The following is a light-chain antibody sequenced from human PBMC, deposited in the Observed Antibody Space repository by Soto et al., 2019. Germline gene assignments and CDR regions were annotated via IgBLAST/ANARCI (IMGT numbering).Light chain of an antibody. J-gene: IGLJ1*01. CDR1: SSDIGAGYH. CDR2: DIT. Sequence: QPVLTQPPSVSGAPGQRVTISCTGSSSDIGAGYHVHWYQQFPGTAPKLLIYDITNRPSGVPDRFSGSKSGTTASLAITGLQPEDEADYYCQSYDTSLSAYVFGSGTKVTVL. V-gene: IGLV1-40*01. CDR3: QSYDTSLSAYV.